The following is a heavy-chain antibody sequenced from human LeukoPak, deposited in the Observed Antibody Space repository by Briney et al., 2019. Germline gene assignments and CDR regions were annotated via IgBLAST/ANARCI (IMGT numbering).Heavy chain of an antibody. CDR3: TRHGGRDYYDSSEDAFDI. J-gene: IGHJ3*02. CDR2: ISSSSSYI. V-gene: IGHV3-21*01. Sequence: GGSLRLSCAASGFTFSSYSMNWVRQAPGKGLEWVSSISSSSSYIHYADSVRGRFTISRDNAKNSLFLQMNSLRGEDTAVYYCTRHGGRDYYDSSEDAFDIWGQGTMVIVSS. D-gene: IGHD3-22*01. CDR1: GFTFSSYS.